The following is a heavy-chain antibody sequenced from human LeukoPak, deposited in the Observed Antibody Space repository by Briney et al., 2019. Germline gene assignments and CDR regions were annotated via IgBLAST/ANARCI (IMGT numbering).Heavy chain of an antibody. Sequence: SQTLSLTCAISGDSVSRNSAAWIWIRQSPSRGLEWLGRTYYRSKWYTEYAVSVKSRITINPDTSKNQFSLQPSSVNPEDTAVYYCARLGSGSNYWGQGTLVTVSS. J-gene: IGHJ4*02. CDR1: GDSVSRNSAA. D-gene: IGHD3-10*01. CDR3: ARLGSGSNY. CDR2: TYYRSKWYT. V-gene: IGHV6-1*01.